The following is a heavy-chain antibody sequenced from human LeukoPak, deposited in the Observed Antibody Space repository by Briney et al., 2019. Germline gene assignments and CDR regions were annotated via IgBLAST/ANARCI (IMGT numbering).Heavy chain of an antibody. D-gene: IGHD4-23*01. V-gene: IGHV4-34*01. J-gene: IGHJ3*02. CDR2: IDHSGST. CDR1: GGSFSGYH. Sequence: PSETLSLTCAVYGGSFSGYHWSWLRQPPGKGLEWIGEIDHSGSTNYNPSLKSRVTISVDTSKNQFSLKLSSVTAADTAVYYCARGGYGANDDAFDIWGQGTMVTVSS. CDR3: ARGGYGANDDAFDI.